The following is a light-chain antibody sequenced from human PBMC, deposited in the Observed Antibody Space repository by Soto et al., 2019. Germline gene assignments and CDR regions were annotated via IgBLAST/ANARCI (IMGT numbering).Light chain of an antibody. V-gene: IGKV1-12*01. Sequence: VRLTQSPSSVSASVKDRVTITCRASQCINSWLAWYQQKPGKAPTLLIYAASSLQGAVPSRFSGRGSGTDFTLTISSLQPEDCATYYCQQANSFPLTFGGGTKVDI. CDR2: AAS. J-gene: IGKJ4*01. CDR3: QQANSFPLT. CDR1: QCINSW.